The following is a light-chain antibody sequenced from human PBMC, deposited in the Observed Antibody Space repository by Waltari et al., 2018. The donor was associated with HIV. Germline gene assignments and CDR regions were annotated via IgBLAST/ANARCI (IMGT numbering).Light chain of an antibody. V-gene: IGLV6-57*03. CDR2: EDK. Sequence: LTQPHSMSESPGKTVTISCTRSSGSIVSNYVQWYQQRPGSAPTIVIYEDKERPSGVPDRFSGSIDSSSNSASLTISGLKTEDEADYYCQSYDSTNWVFGGGTKLTVL. CDR3: QSYDSTNWV. CDR1: SGSIVSNY. J-gene: IGLJ3*02.